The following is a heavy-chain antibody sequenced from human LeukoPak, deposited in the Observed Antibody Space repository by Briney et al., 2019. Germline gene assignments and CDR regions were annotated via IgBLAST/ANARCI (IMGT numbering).Heavy chain of an antibody. V-gene: IGHV3-15*01. CDR1: GFTFSNAW. J-gene: IGHJ3*02. CDR2: IKSKTDGGTT. CDR3: AREPYCSSTSCSTPDAFDI. Sequence: GGSLRLSCAASGFTFSNAWMSWVRQAPGKGLEWVGRIKSKTDGGTTDYAAPVKGRFTISRDDSKNTLYLQMNSLKTEDTAVYYCAREPYCSSTSCSTPDAFDIWGQGTMVTVSS. D-gene: IGHD2-2*01.